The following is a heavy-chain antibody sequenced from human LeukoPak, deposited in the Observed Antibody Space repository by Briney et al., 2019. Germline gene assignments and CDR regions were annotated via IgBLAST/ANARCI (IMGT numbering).Heavy chain of an antibody. Sequence: SETLSLTCNVSGDAINSLDLWSWVRQPPGKGLEWIGEMYLSGTTHSNPSVKSRVTISIDKSKNQFFLNLSSVTAADTAVYYCAGLVGRYSSGLYYYYFDYWGQGTLVTVSS. V-gene: IGHV4-4*02. D-gene: IGHD3-22*01. CDR2: MYLSGTT. CDR3: AGLVGRYSSGLYYYYFDY. CDR1: GDAINSLDL. J-gene: IGHJ4*02.